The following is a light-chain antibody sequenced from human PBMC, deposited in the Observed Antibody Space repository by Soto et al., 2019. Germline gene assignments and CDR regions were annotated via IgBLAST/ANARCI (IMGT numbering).Light chain of an antibody. J-gene: IGKJ1*01. CDR3: QQYSHWPPET. V-gene: IGKV1-9*01. CDR2: AAS. Sequence: DIQLTQSPSFLSASVGDRVTITCRASQGISSYLAWYQQKPGKAPKLLIYAASTLQSGVPSRFSGSGSGTEFTLTIRSLQSEDFAIYYCQQYSHWPPETFGQGTKVDI. CDR1: QGISSY.